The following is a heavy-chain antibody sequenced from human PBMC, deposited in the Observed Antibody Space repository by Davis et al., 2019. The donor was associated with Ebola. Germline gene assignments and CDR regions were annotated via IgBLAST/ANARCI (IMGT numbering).Heavy chain of an antibody. Sequence: MPSETRSLTCEVYGGSISGYYWNWIRQTPGKGLEWLGDINQNGLTNYNSSLKSRVTITVDPSKNQFSLRLTSVTAADTAVYHCARETRYCSGDRCTHLYGMGVWGQGTTVTVSS. CDR3: ARETRYCSGDRCTHLYGMGV. CDR1: GGSISGYY. J-gene: IGHJ6*02. CDR2: INQNGLT. D-gene: IGHD2-15*01. V-gene: IGHV4-34*01.